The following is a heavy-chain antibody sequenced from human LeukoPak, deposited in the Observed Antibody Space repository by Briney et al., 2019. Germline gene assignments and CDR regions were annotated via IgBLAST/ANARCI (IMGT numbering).Heavy chain of an antibody. CDR3: AKDRPTVYSSSWLHFLDS. J-gene: IGHJ4*02. CDR2: ISGSGGST. V-gene: IGHV3-23*01. Sequence: GGSLRLSCAASGFTFSSYGMIWVRQAPGKGLEWVSGISGSGGSTYLADSVRGRFTISRDNSKNTLYLEMNSLRADDTAVYYCAKDRPTVYSSSWLHFLDSWGQGTLVTVSS. D-gene: IGHD6-13*01. CDR1: GFTFSSYG.